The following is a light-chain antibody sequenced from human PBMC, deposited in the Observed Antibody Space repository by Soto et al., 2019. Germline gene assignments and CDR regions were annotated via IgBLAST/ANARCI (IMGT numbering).Light chain of an antibody. J-gene: IGKJ5*01. CDR3: QHIYSPPHT. CDR2: SAS. Sequence: DIQMTQSPSSLSTSVGERVTITCQASQDISNSLNWYHQKPGKAPKALIYSASNLESGVPSRFSGNGSGTDFTLAMSSLQPEDFGTYYCQHIYSPPHTFGQGTRLEIK. V-gene: IGKV1-39*01. CDR1: QDISNS.